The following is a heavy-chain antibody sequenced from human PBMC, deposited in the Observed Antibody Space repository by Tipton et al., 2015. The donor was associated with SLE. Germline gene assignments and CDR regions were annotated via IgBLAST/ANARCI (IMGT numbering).Heavy chain of an antibody. V-gene: IGHV4-59*01. CDR3: ASPGESCSGPSCYDWYFDL. CDR2: LHYSGST. Sequence: TLSLTCIVSGGSIRGFYWSWIRQPPGKGLEWIGYLHYSGSTDYSPSLKSRVTISGDTSKNHFSLRLTSVTAADTAVYYCASPGESCSGPSCYDWYFDLWGRGTLVTVSS. J-gene: IGHJ2*01. CDR1: GGSIRGFY. D-gene: IGHD2-2*01.